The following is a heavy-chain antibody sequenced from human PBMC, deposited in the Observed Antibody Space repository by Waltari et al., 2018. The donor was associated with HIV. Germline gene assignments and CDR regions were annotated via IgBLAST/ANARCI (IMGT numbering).Heavy chain of an antibody. CDR2: IYYSGST. CDR1: GVPFSSRSYY. J-gene: IGHJ5*02. CDR3: ARHHSAVRTPFDP. Sequence: HLQPQESVQGLVKPSETPSLTCTVPGVPFSSRSYYWARTRQPPGKGLEWIGDIYYSGSTYYNPSLKSRVTISVDTSKNQFFLKLSSVTAADTAVYYCARHHSAVRTPFDPWGQGTLVTVSS. D-gene: IGHD6-13*01. V-gene: IGHV4-39*01.